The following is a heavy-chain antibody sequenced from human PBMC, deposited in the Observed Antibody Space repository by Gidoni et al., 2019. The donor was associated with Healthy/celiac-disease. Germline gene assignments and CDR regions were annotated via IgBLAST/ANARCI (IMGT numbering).Heavy chain of an antibody. D-gene: IGHD2-2*01. CDR1: GFTFSSYA. J-gene: IGHJ4*02. CDR2: ISSNGGST. V-gene: IGHV3-64D*06. CDR3: VESSGSGVPAAMGPG. Sequence: EVQLVESGGGLVQPGGSLRLSCSASGFTFSSYAMHWVRQAPGKGLEYVSAISSNGGSTYYADSVKGRFTISRDNSKNTLYLQMSSLRAEDTAVYYCVESSGSGVPAAMGPGWGQGTLVTVSS.